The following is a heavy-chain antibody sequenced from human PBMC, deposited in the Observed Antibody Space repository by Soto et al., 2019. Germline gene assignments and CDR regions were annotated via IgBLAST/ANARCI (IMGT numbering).Heavy chain of an antibody. V-gene: IGHV3-53*01. D-gene: IGHD6-13*01. CDR1: GFTVSSNY. CDR2: IYSGGSI. Sequence: GGSLRLSCAASGFTVSSNYMSWVRQAPGKGLEWVSVIYSGGSIYYADSVKGRFTISRDNSKNTLYLQINSLRAEDTAVYYCARDSSSWPTYGMDVWGQGTTVTVSS. CDR3: ARDSSSWPTYGMDV. J-gene: IGHJ6*02.